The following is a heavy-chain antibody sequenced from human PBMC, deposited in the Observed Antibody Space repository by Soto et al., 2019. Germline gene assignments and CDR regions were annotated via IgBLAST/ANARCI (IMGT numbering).Heavy chain of an antibody. Sequence: ASVTVSCKASGYTFTSYAMHWVRQAPGQRLEWMGWINAGNGNTKYSQKFQGRVTITRDMSTSTAYMELSSLRSEDTAVYYCAAGSIAVAAPGYFDYWGQGTLVTVSS. CDR3: AAGSIAVAAPGYFDY. D-gene: IGHD6-19*01. J-gene: IGHJ4*02. V-gene: IGHV1-3*01. CDR1: GYTFTSYA. CDR2: INAGNGNT.